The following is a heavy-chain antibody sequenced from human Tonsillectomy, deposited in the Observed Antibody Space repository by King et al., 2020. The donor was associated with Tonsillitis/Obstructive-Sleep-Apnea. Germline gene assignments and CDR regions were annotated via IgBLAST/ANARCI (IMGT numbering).Heavy chain of an antibody. CDR1: GFTFSSYA. D-gene: IGHD4-11*01. J-gene: IGHJ4*02. CDR3: AKEGPTPVTTVSGGSYYFDY. Sequence: VQLVESGGGLVQPGGSLRLSCAASGFTFSSYAMSWVRQAPGKGLEWVSAISGSGVSTYYADSVKGRFTISRDKSRNTLYLQMNSLRAEDTAVYYCAKEGPTPVTTVSGGSYYFDYWGQGTLVTVSS. CDR2: ISGSGVST. V-gene: IGHV3-23*04.